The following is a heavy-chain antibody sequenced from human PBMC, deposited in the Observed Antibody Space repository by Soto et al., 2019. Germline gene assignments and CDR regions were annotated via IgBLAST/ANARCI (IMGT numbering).Heavy chain of an antibody. Sequence: GGSLRLSCAASGFMFSDYAMSWVRQAPGKGLEWVSALSGSGSTTYYADSVKGRFTISRDNLKNTVSLQMNNLTAKDTAVYYCAKGGVTRSYYYAMDVWGQGTTVTVSS. CDR2: LSGSGSTT. CDR3: AKGGVTRSYYYAMDV. V-gene: IGHV3-23*01. J-gene: IGHJ6*02. CDR1: GFMFSDYA.